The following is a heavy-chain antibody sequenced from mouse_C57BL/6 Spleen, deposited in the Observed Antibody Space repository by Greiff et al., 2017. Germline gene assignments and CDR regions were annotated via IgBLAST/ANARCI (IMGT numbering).Heavy chain of an antibody. Sequence: EVQLQQSGAELVRPGASVKLSCTASGFNIKDYYMHWVKQRPEQGLEWIGRIDPEDGDTEYAPKFQGKATMTADTSSNTAYLQLSSLTSEDTAVYYCTTNYSCANFAAWFAGWGHGALVTVSA. CDR1: GFNIKDYY. CDR2: IDPEDGDT. D-gene: IGHD1-1*01. CDR3: TTNYSCANFAAWFAG. V-gene: IGHV14-1*01. J-gene: IGHJ3*01.